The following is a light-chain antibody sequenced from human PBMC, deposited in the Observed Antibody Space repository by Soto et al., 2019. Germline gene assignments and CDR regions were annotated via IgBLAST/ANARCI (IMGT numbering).Light chain of an antibody. CDR1: QSVSSNY. CDR3: QQYGSSPRT. Sequence: EIVLTQSPGTLSLSPGERVTLSCRASQSVSSNYLAWYQQKPGQAPRLLIYGASYRATGIPDRFSGSGSGADFTLTITRLEAEDFAVYYCQQYGSSPRTFGQGTKVEIK. CDR2: GAS. V-gene: IGKV3-20*01. J-gene: IGKJ1*01.